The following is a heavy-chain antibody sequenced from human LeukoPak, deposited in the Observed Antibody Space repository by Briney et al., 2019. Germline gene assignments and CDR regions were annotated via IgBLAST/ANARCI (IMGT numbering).Heavy chain of an antibody. D-gene: IGHD6-19*01. J-gene: IGHJ4*02. Sequence: PGGSLRLSCAASGFTFSSYSMNWVRQAPGKGLEWVSSISSSSSYIYYADSVKGRFTIPRDNAKNSLYLQMNSLRAEDTAVYYCAREVRAVAGNLIDYWGQGTLVTVSS. V-gene: IGHV3-21*01. CDR1: GFTFSSYS. CDR2: ISSSSSYI. CDR3: AREVRAVAGNLIDY.